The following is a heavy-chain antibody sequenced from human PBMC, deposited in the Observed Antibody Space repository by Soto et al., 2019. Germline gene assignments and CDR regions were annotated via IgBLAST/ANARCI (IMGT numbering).Heavy chain of an antibody. D-gene: IGHD4-17*01. V-gene: IGHV1-18*01. CDR2: ISAYNGNT. J-gene: IGHJ6*02. CDR3: ARDLKTTVTTAGYYYYGMDV. CDR1: GYTFTSYG. Sequence: QVQLVQSGAEVKKPGASVKVSCKASGYTFTSYGISWVRQAPGQGLEWMGWISAYNGNTNYAQKLQGRVTMTTDTSTSTAYMELRSLRSDDTAVYYCARDLKTTVTTAGYYYYGMDVWGQGTTVTVSS.